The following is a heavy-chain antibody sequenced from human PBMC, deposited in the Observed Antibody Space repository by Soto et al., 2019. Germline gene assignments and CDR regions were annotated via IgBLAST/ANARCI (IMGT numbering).Heavy chain of an antibody. CDR3: AREDDGGDRDYYGLDV. J-gene: IGHJ6*02. D-gene: IGHD2-21*02. CDR1: GGSISSDIYH. CDR2: IYYSGSI. V-gene: IGHV4-30-4*08. Sequence: QVHLQQSGPGLVRPSQTLSLTCTVSGGSISSDIYHWTWIRQSPGKGLEWIGYIYYSGSIIYNPSFKSRVTISVDTSKNQFSLQLSSVTAADTAVYFCAREDDGGDRDYYGLDVWGQGTTVTVSS.